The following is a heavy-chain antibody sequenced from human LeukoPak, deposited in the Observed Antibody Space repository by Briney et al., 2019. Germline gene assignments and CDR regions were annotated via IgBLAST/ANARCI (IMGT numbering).Heavy chain of an antibody. J-gene: IGHJ4*02. CDR1: GGSISSSNW. V-gene: IGHV4-4*02. Sequence: SGTLSLTCAVSGGSISSSNWWSWVRQPPGKGLEWIGDIYYSGSIKYNPSLKSRVTMSVDTSKNQFSLKLSSVTAADTAIYYCARENPSGYYNRPIDYWGQGTLVTVSS. D-gene: IGHD3-22*01. CDR3: ARENPSGYYNRPIDY. CDR2: IYYSGSI.